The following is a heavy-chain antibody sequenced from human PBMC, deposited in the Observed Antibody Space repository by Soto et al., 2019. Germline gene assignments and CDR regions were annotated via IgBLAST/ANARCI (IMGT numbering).Heavy chain of an antibody. D-gene: IGHD3-22*01. CDR2: IYYSGST. Sequence: SETLSLTCTVSGGSISSGDYSWSWFRQPQGKSLEWIGYIYYSGSTYYSPSLKSRVTISVDTSKNQFSLKLSSVTAADTAVYYCAREKYDSSGRNWFDPWGQGTLVTVSS. CDR3: AREKYDSSGRNWFDP. CDR1: GGSISSGDYS. V-gene: IGHV4-30-4*01. J-gene: IGHJ5*02.